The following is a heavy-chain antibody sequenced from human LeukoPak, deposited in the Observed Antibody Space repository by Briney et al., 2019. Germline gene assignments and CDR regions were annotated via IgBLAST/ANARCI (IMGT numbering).Heavy chain of an antibody. V-gene: IGHV4-61*02. CDR3: ARDFTGGHYYDSSGSNNWFDP. CDR1: GGSISSGSYY. D-gene: IGHD3-22*01. CDR2: IYTSGST. J-gene: IGHJ5*02. Sequence: SETLSLTCTVSGGSISSGSYYWSWIRQPTGKGLEWIGRIYTSGSTNYNPSLKSRVTISVDTSKNQFSLKLSSVTAADTAVYYCARDFTGGHYYDSSGSNNWFDPWGQGTLVTVSS.